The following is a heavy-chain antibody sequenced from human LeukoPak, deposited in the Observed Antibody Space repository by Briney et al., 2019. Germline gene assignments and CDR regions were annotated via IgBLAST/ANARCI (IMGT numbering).Heavy chain of an antibody. D-gene: IGHD3-3*01. J-gene: IGHJ6*03. CDR3: AGVTIPHYYYYMDV. Sequence: GGSLRLSCAASGFTFRSYGMNWVRQAPGKGLEWVSAISGSGVNTYYADSVKGRFTISRDNSKNTLYLQTNSLRAEDTAVYYCAGVTIPHYYYYMDVWGKGTTVTVSS. CDR1: GFTFRSYG. CDR2: ISGSGVNT. V-gene: IGHV3-23*01.